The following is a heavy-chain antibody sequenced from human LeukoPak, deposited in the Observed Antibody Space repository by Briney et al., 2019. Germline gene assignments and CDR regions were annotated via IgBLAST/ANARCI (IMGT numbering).Heavy chain of an antibody. D-gene: IGHD2-21*02. Sequence: SETLSLTCTVSSGSISSSISYWGWIRQPPGKGLEWIGSIYYSGSTYYHPSLRSRVTISVDTSKNQFSLKLSPVTAADTAVYYCARQLYCGGDCYSFDYWGQGTLVIVSS. CDR3: ARQLYCGGDCYSFDY. J-gene: IGHJ4*02. CDR1: SGSISSSISY. V-gene: IGHV4-39*01. CDR2: IYYSGST.